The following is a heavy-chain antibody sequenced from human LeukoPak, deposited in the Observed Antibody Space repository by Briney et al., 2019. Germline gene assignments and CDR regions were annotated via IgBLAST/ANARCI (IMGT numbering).Heavy chain of an antibody. V-gene: IGHV3-33*01. CDR1: KFTSSTYG. D-gene: IGHD1-26*01. CDR2: IWSDGSDR. J-gene: IGHJ4*02. Sequence: PGRSLRLSCAASKFTSSTYGMHWVRQAPGKGLEWVAVIWSDGSDRYYADSVKGRFTVSRDNSKNTLYLQMNSLRADDTAVYACARGNEWAFDYWAQGTLVTVSS. CDR3: ARGNEWAFDY.